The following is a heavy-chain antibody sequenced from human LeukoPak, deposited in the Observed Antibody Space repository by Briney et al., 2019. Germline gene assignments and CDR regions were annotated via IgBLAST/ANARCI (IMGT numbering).Heavy chain of an antibody. Sequence: SETLSLTCTVSGYSISSGFYWGWIRQSPEKGLEWIGYIYYSGSTNYNPSLKSRVTISVDTSKNQFSLKLSSVTAADTAVYYCARDRGDLDYYGMDVWGQGTTVTVSS. CDR1: GYSISSGFY. V-gene: IGHV4-38-2*02. J-gene: IGHJ6*02. CDR2: IYYSGST. D-gene: IGHD3-3*01. CDR3: ARDRGDLDYYGMDV.